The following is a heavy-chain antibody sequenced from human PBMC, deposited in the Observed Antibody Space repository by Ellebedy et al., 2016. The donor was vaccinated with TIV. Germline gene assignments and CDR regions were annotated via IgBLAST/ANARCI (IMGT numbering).Heavy chain of an antibody. Sequence: GGSLRLSCAASGFTLSSYTMNWVRQAPGKGLEWVSYISSSGSYIYYADSVKGRFTISRDNANNLLYLQMNSLRAEDTALYYCTRDGHMEFDYWGQGTLVTVSS. CDR3: TRDGHMEFDY. J-gene: IGHJ4*02. V-gene: IGHV3-21*01. CDR2: ISSSGSYI. CDR1: GFTLSSYT. D-gene: IGHD1-1*01.